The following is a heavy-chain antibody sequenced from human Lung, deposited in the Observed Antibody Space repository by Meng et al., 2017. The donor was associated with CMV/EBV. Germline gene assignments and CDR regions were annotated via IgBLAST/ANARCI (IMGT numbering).Heavy chain of an antibody. CDR2: IKQDGSEK. J-gene: IGHJ5*02. CDR3: ARGLTTVTTHWFDP. V-gene: IGHV3-7*01. CDR1: GFTFSSYW. D-gene: IGHD4-17*01. Sequence: GGSXRLSCAASGFTFSSYWMSWVRQAPGKGLEWVANIKQDGSEKYYVDSVKGRFTISRDNAKNSLYLQMNSLRAEDTAVYYCARGLTTVTTHWFDPWGQGTXVTVSS.